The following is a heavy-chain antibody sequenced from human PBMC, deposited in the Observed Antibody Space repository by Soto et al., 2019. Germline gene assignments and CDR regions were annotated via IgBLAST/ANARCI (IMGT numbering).Heavy chain of an antibody. J-gene: IGHJ4*02. CDR3: ARDDYGYPGY. CDR1: GFTFSSYV. V-gene: IGHV3-74*01. D-gene: IGHD4-17*01. CDR2: INNDESTT. Sequence: GGSLRLSYAASGFTFSSYVMYWVRQAPGKGLVWVSRINNDESTTSYADSVKGRFTISRDNAKNTLYLQMNSLRAEDTAVYYCARDDYGYPGYGGKGTLVTVSS.